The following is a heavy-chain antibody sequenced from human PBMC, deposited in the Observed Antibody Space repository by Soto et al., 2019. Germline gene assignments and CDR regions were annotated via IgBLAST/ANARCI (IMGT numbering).Heavy chain of an antibody. CDR1: GGTFRSYA. CDR2: LIPIFGTA. CDR3: VEPGATGTDRSACDF. J-gene: IGHJ3*01. V-gene: IGHV1-69*13. Sequence: SVKVSCKASGGTFRSYAISWVRQAPGSGLEWMGGLIPIFGTANYSQKFQGRVSITADESTSTAYMELSSMRYEDTAVYYCVEPGATGTDRSACDFWGQGTMVTVSS. D-gene: IGHD1-1*01.